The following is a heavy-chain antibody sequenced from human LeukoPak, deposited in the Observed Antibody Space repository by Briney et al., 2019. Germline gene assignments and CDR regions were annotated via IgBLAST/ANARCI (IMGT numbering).Heavy chain of an antibody. Sequence: GRSLRLSCAASGFTFSSYGMHWVRQAPGKGLEWVAVISYDGSNKYYADSVKGRFTISRDNSKNTLYLQMNSLRAEDTAVYYCAKARLSDTTVVTEWNDYWGQGTLVTVSS. V-gene: IGHV3-30*18. J-gene: IGHJ4*02. CDR3: AKARLSDTTVVTEWNDY. CDR1: GFTFSSYG. CDR2: ISYDGSNK. D-gene: IGHD4-23*01.